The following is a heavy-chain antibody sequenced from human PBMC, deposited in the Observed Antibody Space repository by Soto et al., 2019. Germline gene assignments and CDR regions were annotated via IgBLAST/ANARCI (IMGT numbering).Heavy chain of an antibody. CDR2: INPSGGRT. D-gene: IGHD2-2*01. J-gene: IGHJ6*03. CDR1: GYTFTNYY. CDR3: TRSAYMDV. Sequence: ASVKVSCKTSGYTFTNYYMHWVRQAPGQGLEWMGVINPSGGRTTCAQKFQGRVSMTRDTSTNIVYMDLSSLRSEDTAVYYATRSAYMDVWGTGTTVTVSS. V-gene: IGHV1-46*01.